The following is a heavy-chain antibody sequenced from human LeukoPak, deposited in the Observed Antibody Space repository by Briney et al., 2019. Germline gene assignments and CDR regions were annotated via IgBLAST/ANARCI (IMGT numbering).Heavy chain of an antibody. CDR2: IYHSGST. CDR1: GGSISSGGYS. D-gene: IGHD3-9*01. J-gene: IGHJ4*02. CDR3: ARHDGLGDYDILTGYYADKWWYFDY. Sequence: SQTLSLTCAVSGGSISSGGYSWSWIRQPPGKGLEWIGYIYHSGSTYYNPSLKSRVTISVDRCKNQFSLKLSSVTAADTAVYYCARHDGLGDYDILTGYYADKWWYFDYWGQGTLFTVSS. V-gene: IGHV4-30-2*01.